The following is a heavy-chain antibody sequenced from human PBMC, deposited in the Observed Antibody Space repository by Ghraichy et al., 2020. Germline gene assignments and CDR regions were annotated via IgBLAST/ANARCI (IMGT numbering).Heavy chain of an antibody. D-gene: IGHD2-2*01. Sequence: ASVKVSCKASGHTFNTYYVHWERQAPGQGLEWMGVIDPSTGGTAYAQRFQGRVSLTRDTSTSTIFLEVSSLRSEDTAMYYCAGSNTSYYMDVWGKGTAVTVSS. J-gene: IGHJ6*03. CDR1: GHTFNTYY. V-gene: IGHV1-46*03. CDR2: IDPSTGGT. CDR3: AGSNTSYYMDV.